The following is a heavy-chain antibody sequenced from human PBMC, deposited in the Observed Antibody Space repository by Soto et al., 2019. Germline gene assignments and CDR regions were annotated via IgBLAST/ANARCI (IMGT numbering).Heavy chain of an antibody. Sequence: QVQLVQSGAEVKKPGSSVKVSCKASGGTFNTYTISWVRLAPGQGLEWMGRIIPIVDIANYAQKFQGRVPITADKSRSTAYMELSRLRSEDTAVYYCARDRPYHYDSGGYHHGGFDPWGQGTLVTVSS. V-gene: IGHV1-69*08. CDR3: ARDRPYHYDSGGYHHGGFDP. CDR1: GGTFNTYT. J-gene: IGHJ5*02. CDR2: IIPIVDIA. D-gene: IGHD3-22*01.